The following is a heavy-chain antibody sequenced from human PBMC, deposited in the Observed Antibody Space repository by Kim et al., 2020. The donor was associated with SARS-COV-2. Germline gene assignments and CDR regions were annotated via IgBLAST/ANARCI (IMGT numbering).Heavy chain of an antibody. Sequence: GGSLRLSCAASGFTFSSYGMHWVRQAPGKGLEWVAVIWYDGSNKYYADSVKGRFTISRDNSKNTLYLQMNSLRAEDTAVYYCAKDLITTVTTHYYYGMDVWGQGTTVTVSS. J-gene: IGHJ6*02. CDR1: GFTFSSYG. V-gene: IGHV3-33*06. D-gene: IGHD4-17*01. CDR3: AKDLITTVTTHYYYGMDV. CDR2: IWYDGSNK.